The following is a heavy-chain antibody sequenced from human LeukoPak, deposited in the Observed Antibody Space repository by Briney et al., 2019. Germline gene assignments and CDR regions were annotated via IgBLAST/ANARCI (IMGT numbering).Heavy chain of an antibody. CDR2: ISSSGSTI. CDR1: GFTFSSYE. Sequence: GGSLRLSCAASGFTFSSYEMNWVRQAPGKGLEWVSYISSSGSTIYYADSVKGRFTISRDNAKNSLYLQMNSLRAEDTAVYYCARAIRSWTLDYWGQGTLVTVSP. J-gene: IGHJ4*02. D-gene: IGHD6-13*01. CDR3: ARAIRSWTLDY. V-gene: IGHV3-48*03.